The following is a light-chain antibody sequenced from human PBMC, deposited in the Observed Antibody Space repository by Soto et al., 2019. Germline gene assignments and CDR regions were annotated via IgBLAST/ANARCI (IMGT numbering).Light chain of an antibody. V-gene: IGKV1-5*03. CDR3: QQYNSYPPT. CDR2: KAS. Sequence: DIQMTQSPSTLSASVGDRVTITCRASQSISSWLAWYQQKPGKAPKLLIYKASSLESGVPSRFSGSGSGTEFTLTIRSLQPDDFATYYCQQYNSYPPTFGGGTKVDIK. CDR1: QSISSW. J-gene: IGKJ4*01.